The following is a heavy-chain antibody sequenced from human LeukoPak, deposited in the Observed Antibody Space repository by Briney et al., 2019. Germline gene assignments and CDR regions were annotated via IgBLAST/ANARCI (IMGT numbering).Heavy chain of an antibody. D-gene: IGHD3-3*01. CDR3: AKDQYYDFWSGYIY. CDR2: IRYDGSNK. Sequence: SGGSLRLSCAASGFTFSSYGMHWVRQAPGKGLEWVAFIRYDGSNKYYADSVKGRFTISRDNSKNTLYLQMNSLRAEDTAVYYCAKDQYYDFWSGYIYWGQGTLVTVSS. J-gene: IGHJ4*02. V-gene: IGHV3-30*02. CDR1: GFTFSSYG.